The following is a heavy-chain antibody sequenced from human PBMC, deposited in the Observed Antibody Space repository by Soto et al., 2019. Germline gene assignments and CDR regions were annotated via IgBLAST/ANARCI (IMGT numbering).Heavy chain of an antibody. J-gene: IGHJ6*02. CDR2: TYYRSKWYN. V-gene: IGHV6-1*01. CDR1: EDSVSSNSAA. CDR3: ARDPWLQGYYYYGMDV. D-gene: IGHD5-12*01. Sequence: SQTLSLTCAISEDSVSSNSAAWNWIRQSPSRGLEWLGRTYYRSKWYNDYAVSVKSRITINPDTSKNQFSLQLNSVTPEDTAVYYCARDPWLQGYYYYGMDVWGQGTTVTVSS.